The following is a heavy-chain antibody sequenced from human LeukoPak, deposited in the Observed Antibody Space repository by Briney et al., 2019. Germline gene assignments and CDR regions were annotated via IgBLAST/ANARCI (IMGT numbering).Heavy chain of an antibody. V-gene: IGHV3-74*01. J-gene: IGHJ3*02. CDR3: ARDYCTGGVCYAVGAFDI. D-gene: IGHD2-8*02. CDR2: INSDGSTT. CDR1: GFTFSIYW. Sequence: GGSLRLSCAASGFTFSIYWMHWVRQAPGKGLMWVSRINSDGSTTGYADSVKGRFTISRDNAKNTLYLQMNSLRAEDTAVYYCARDYCTGGVCYAVGAFDIWGQGTMVTVSS.